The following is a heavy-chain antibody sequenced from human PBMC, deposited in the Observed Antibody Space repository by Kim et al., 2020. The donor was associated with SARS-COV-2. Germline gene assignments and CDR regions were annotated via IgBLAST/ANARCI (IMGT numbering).Heavy chain of an antibody. CDR3: ARHVSGSWFYYLDY. CDR2: IYYSGST. Sequence: SETLSLTCTVSGGSISSYYWSWIRQPPGKGLEWIGYIYYSGSTNYNPSLKSRVTISVDTSKNQFSLQLSSVTAADTALYYCARHVSGSWFYYLDYWGQGTLVTVSS. D-gene: IGHD6-13*01. CDR1: GGSISSYY. V-gene: IGHV4-59*08. J-gene: IGHJ4*02.